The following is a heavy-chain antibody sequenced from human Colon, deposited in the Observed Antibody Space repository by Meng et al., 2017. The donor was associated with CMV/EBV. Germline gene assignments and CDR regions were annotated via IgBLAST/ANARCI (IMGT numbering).Heavy chain of an antibody. D-gene: IGHD6-19*01. V-gene: IGHV4-39*01. CDR3: ARHSDNGWYYFDS. J-gene: IGHJ4*02. Sequence: SETLSLTCTVSGGSISSSSVYWGWIRQPPGGGLEWIGSINHSGNTYRNPSLWGRVSMSVYTSKNQFSLNLSSVTAADTSIYYCARHSDNGWYYFDSWGQGTLVTVSS. CDR1: GGSISSSSVY. CDR2: INHSGNT.